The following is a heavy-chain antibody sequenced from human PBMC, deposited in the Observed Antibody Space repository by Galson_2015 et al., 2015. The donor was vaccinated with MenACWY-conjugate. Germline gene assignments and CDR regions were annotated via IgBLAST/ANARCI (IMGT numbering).Heavy chain of an antibody. CDR1: VGSISSSY. CDR2: IYYSGST. V-gene: IGHV4-59*01. D-gene: IGHD3-22*01. Sequence: SEPLSLTCTVSVGSISSSYWSWIRQPPGKGLEWIGYIYYSGSTNYNPSLKSRVTISVDTSKNQFSLKLSSVTAADTAVYYCARVFPTMIVVDNSDGDAFDIWGQGTMVTVSS. CDR3: ARVFPTMIVVDNSDGDAFDI. J-gene: IGHJ3*02.